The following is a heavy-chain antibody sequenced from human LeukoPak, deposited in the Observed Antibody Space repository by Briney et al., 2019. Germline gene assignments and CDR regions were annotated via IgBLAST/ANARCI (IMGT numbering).Heavy chain of an antibody. Sequence: SETLSLTCAVYGGSFSGYYWSWVRQPPGKGLEWIGEINHSGSTNYNPSLKSRVTISVDTSKNQFSLKLSSVTAADTAVYYCARGPLPDPWGQGTLATVSA. V-gene: IGHV4-34*01. CDR1: GGSFSGYY. CDR3: ARGPLPDP. J-gene: IGHJ5*02. CDR2: INHSGST.